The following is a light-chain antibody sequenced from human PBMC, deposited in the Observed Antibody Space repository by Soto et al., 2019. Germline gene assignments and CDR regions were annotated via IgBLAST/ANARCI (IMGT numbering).Light chain of an antibody. CDR1: EGLLYSDGRNY. CDR2: WAS. V-gene: IGKV4-1*01. Sequence: DIVMTQSPLSLPVTPGEPASISCSSREGLLYSDGRNYLDWYQQKLGQPPKLLIYWASTRESGVPDRFSGSGSGTDFTLTISSLQAEDVAVYYCQQYYSTPLTFGGGTKVDIK. CDR3: QQYYSTPLT. J-gene: IGKJ4*01.